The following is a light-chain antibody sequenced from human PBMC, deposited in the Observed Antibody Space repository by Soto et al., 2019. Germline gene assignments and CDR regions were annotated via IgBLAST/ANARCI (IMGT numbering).Light chain of an antibody. J-gene: IGKJ1*01. Sequence: DIQMTQSPSTLSASVGDRVTITCRASQSIHNYLAWYQQKPGEAPKLLIYEEANLESGVPSRLSGNGTGTEVTLPVGGLEPDDFATCFCQQSNNYRWTLGQGTRGQI. CDR3: QQSNNYRWT. V-gene: IGKV1-5*03. CDR1: QSIHNY. CDR2: EEA.